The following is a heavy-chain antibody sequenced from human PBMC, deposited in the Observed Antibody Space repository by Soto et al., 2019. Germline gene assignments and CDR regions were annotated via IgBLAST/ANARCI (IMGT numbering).Heavy chain of an antibody. CDR3: AREGGYYHYFDY. V-gene: IGHV3-53*04. D-gene: IGHD1-26*01. J-gene: IGHJ4*02. CDR1: GFTFSSYA. CDR2: IYSDDTT. Sequence: GGSLRLSCAASGFTFSSYAMNWVRQAPGKGLEWVSVIYSDDTTFYADSVKGRFTISRHNSKNTLYLQLNSLRAEDTAVYYCAREGGYYHYFDYWGRGTLVTVSS.